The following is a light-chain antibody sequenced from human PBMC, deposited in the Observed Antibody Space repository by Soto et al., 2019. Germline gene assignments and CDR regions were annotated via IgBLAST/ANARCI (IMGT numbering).Light chain of an antibody. Sequence: DIQMTQSPSTLSASVGDRVTITCRASQSISSWLAWYPQKPGKAPKLLIYKASSLESGVPSRFSGSGSGTEFTLTISSLQPDDFATYSCQQYNSYSRPFGQGTKLEIK. CDR1: QSISSW. CDR3: QQYNSYSRP. V-gene: IGKV1-5*03. J-gene: IGKJ2*01. CDR2: KAS.